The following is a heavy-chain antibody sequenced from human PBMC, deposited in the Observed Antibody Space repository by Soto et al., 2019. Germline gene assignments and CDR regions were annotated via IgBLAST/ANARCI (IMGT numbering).Heavy chain of an antibody. V-gene: IGHV3-23*01. Sequence: EVQLLESGGGLVQPGGSLRLSCAASGFTFNTYAMTWVRQAPGKGLEWVSTVTDSGSNTYYADYVKGRFAISRDNSKNPLYIQMNSLRAEDTALYYCAKGRRGVSYFDFWGQGSLVTVSS. CDR2: VTDSGSNT. D-gene: IGHD2-8*01. CDR3: AKGRRGVSYFDF. CDR1: GFTFNTYA. J-gene: IGHJ4*02.